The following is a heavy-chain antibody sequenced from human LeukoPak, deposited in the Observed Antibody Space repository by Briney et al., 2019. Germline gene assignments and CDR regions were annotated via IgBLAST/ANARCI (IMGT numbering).Heavy chain of an antibody. CDR3: ARGVVIAPQTFDY. V-gene: IGHV4-59*01. CDR1: GGSISSYY. Sequence: SETLSLTCTVSGGSISSYYWSWIRQPPGKGLEWIGNIYYSGSTNYNPSLKSRVTISVDTSKNQFSLKLSSVTAADTAVYYCARGVVIAPQTFDYWGQGTLVTVSS. D-gene: IGHD2-21*01. J-gene: IGHJ4*02. CDR2: IYYSGST.